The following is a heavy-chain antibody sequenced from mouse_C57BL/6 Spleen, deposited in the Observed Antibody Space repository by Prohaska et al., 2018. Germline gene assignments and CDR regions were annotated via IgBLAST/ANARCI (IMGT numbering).Heavy chain of an antibody. CDR3: ARSEYYGSSYGWYFDV. CDR2: INPNNGGT. V-gene: IGHV1-18*01. Sequence: HGKSLEWIGDINPNNGGTIYNQKFKGKATLTVDKSSSTAYMELRSLTSEDTAVYYCARSEYYGSSYGWYFDVWGTGTTVTVSS. J-gene: IGHJ1*03. D-gene: IGHD1-1*01.